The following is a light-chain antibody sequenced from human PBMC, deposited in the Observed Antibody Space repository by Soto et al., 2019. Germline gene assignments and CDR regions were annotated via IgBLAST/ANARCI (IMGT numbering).Light chain of an antibody. CDR2: LNNDGSH. Sequence: QLVLTQSPSAPASLGASVTLTCTLSSGHSSYAIAWHQKQPGKGPRYLMDLNNDGSHTKGDGIPDRFSGSSSGADRYLIISSLQSEDQADYYCQTWGSGFQFFGGGTKLTVL. V-gene: IGLV4-69*01. CDR3: QTWGSGFQF. CDR1: SGHSSYA. J-gene: IGLJ2*01.